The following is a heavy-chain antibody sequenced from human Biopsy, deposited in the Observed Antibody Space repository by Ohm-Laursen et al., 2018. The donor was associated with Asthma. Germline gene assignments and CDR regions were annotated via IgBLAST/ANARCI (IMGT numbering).Heavy chain of an antibody. V-gene: IGHV3-21*01. CDR1: AFTFSTYG. D-gene: IGHD3-3*01. J-gene: IGHJ6*02. CDR3: ARVDTIFGVVIPIYYYGMDV. Sequence: GSLRLSCSASAFTFSTYGMNWVRQAPGKGLEWVASTSSSSSYIYYADSVKGRFTISRDNAKNSLYLQMNSLRAEDTAVYYCARVDTIFGVVIPIYYYGMDVWGQGTTVTVSS. CDR2: TSSSSSYI.